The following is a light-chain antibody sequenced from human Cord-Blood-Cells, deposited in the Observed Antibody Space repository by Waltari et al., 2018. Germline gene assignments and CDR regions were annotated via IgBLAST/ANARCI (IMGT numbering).Light chain of an antibody. J-gene: IGKJ1*01. CDR1: QSISSW. CDR3: QQYNSYWT. V-gene: IGKV1-5*01. CDR2: DAS. Sequence: DIQMTQSPSTLSASVEVRVTITCRASQSISSWLAWYQQKPGKAPKLLIYDASSLESGVPSRFSGSGSGTEFTLTISSLQPDDFATYYCQQYNSYWTFGQGTKVEIK.